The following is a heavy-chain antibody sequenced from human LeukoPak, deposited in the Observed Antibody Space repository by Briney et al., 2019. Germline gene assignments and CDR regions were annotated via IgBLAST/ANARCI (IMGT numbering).Heavy chain of an antibody. CDR3: ARGGSGYAYYYYYMDV. V-gene: IGHV4-38-2*01. D-gene: IGHD5-12*01. CDR2: IYHSGST. CDR1: GYSISSGYY. Sequence: SETLSLTCAVSGYSISSGYYWGWIRQPPGKGLEWTGSIYHSGSTYYNPSLKSRVTISVDTSKNQFSLKLSSVTAADTAVYYCARGGSGYAYYYYYMDVWGKGTTVTVSS. J-gene: IGHJ6*03.